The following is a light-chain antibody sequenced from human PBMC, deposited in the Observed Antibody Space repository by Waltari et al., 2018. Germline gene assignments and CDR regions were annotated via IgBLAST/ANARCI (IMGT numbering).Light chain of an antibody. CDR3: QQYNSYSPWT. Sequence: DIQMTQSPSTLSASVGDRVTITCRASQSISKWVAWYQQKPGKVPKVLIYEASSLESGVPSRFSGSGSWTEFTLTISSLQPDDFATYYCQQYNSYSPWTFGQGTKVEIK. V-gene: IGKV1-5*03. CDR2: EAS. J-gene: IGKJ1*01. CDR1: QSISKW.